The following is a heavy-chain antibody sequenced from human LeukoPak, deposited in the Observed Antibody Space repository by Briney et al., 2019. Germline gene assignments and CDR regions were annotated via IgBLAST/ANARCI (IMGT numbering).Heavy chain of an antibody. D-gene: IGHD5-18*01. CDR2: INHSGST. CDR1: GGSFSGYY. Sequence: SETLSLTCAVYGGSFSGYYWSWIRQPPGKGLEWIGEINHSGSTNYNPSLKSRVTISVDTSKNQFSLKLSSVTAADTAVYYCARTGFNVDTAAIYFDYWDQGTLVTVSS. J-gene: IGHJ4*02. V-gene: IGHV4-34*01. CDR3: ARTGFNVDTAAIYFDY.